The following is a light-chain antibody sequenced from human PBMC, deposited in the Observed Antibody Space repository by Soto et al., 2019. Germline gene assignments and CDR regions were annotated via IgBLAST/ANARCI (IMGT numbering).Light chain of an antibody. CDR2: GAS. CDR1: QSVSSN. V-gene: IGKV3-15*01. CDR3: QQYNNWLT. J-gene: IGKJ4*01. Sequence: EIVMTQSPATLSVSPGERATLSCRASQSVSSNLAWYQQKPGQAPRLLIYGASPRATGIPARFSGSGSGTEFTLTISSLQSDDVAVYDCQQYNNWLTFGGGTKVEIK.